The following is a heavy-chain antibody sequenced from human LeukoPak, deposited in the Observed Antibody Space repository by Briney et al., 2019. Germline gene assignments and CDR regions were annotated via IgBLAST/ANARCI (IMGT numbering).Heavy chain of an antibody. D-gene: IGHD1-1*01. CDR2: ISDSGDIT. V-gene: IGHV3-23*01. J-gene: IGHJ4*02. CDR3: ARDNSGSIDY. CDR1: GFAFSKLA. Sequence: PGGSLRLSCAASGFAFSKLAMGWVRQAPGKGLEWVSVISDSGDITYYADSVKGRFTISRDTSKNTLYLHMNSLRAEDTGMYYCARDNSGSIDYWGQGTLVTVSS.